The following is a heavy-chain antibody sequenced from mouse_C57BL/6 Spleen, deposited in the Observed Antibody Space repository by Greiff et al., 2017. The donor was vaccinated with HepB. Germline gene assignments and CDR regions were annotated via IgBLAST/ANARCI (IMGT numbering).Heavy chain of an antibody. CDR1: GYTFTSYW. V-gene: IGHV1-50*01. J-gene: IGHJ3*01. Sequence: QVQLQQPGAELVKPGASVKLSCKASGYTFTSYWMQWVKQRPGQGLEWIGEIDPSDSYTNYNQKFRGKATLTVDTASSTAYMQLSSLTSEDSAVYYCARTALYDGYYEFAYWGQGTLVTVSA. CDR2: IDPSDSYT. D-gene: IGHD2-3*01. CDR3: ARTALYDGYYEFAY.